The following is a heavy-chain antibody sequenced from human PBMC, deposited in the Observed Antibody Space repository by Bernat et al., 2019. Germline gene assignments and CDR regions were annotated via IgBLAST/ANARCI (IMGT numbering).Heavy chain of an antibody. CDR1: GGSIGTYF. D-gene: IGHD3-3*02. Sequence: QVQLQESGPGLVKPSETLSLTCTVSGGSIGTYFWSWIRQPPGKGLEWIGFVYYSGSTYYNPSLKSRVTMSLDTSKNQFSLQLTSVTAADTAIYYCAKARGISRNPDMDVWGKGTTVTVSS. J-gene: IGHJ6*03. CDR3: AKARGISRNPDMDV. CDR2: VYYSGST. V-gene: IGHV4-59*08.